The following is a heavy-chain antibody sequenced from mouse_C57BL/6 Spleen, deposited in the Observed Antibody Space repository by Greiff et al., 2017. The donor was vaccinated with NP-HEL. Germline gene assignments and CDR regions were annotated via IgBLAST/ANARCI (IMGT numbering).Heavy chain of an antibody. Sequence: VQLQQSGAELVRPGTSVKMSCKASGYTFTNYWIGWAKQRPGHGLEWIGDIYPGGGYTNYNEKFKGKATLTADKSSSTAYMQFSSLTSEDSATYYCSRAGYSNYEGYAMDDWGQGTSVTVSS. D-gene: IGHD2-5*01. CDR1: GYTFTNYW. CDR3: SRAGYSNYEGYAMDD. CDR2: IYPGGGYT. J-gene: IGHJ4*01. V-gene: IGHV1-63*01.